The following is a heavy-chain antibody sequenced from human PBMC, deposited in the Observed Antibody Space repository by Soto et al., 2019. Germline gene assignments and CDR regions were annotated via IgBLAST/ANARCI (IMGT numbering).Heavy chain of an antibody. CDR2: IGWNSYTI. CDR1: GFTFDNYA. V-gene: IGHV3-9*01. CDR3: ARGDSGLGASSYFDY. Sequence: EVQLVESGGDLVQPGRSLRLSCAASGFTFDNYAMYWVRQAPGKGLEWVSGIGWNSYTINYADAVKGRFTISRDNATNSLYLQMNGRRAEDTALYYCARGDSGLGASSYFDYWGQGTLVTVSS. J-gene: IGHJ4*02. D-gene: IGHD3-16*01.